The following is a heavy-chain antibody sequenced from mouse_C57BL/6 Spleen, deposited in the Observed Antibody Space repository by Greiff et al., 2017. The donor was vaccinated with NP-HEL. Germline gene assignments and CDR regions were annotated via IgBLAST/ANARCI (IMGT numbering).Heavy chain of an antibody. CDR3: ARSRYSRHYFDY. Sequence: EVQLQQSGPELVKPGASVKISCKASGYTFTDYYMNWVKQSHGKSLEWIGDINPNNGGTSYNQKFKGKATLTVDKSSSTAYMELRSLTSEDSAVYYCARSRYSRHYFDYWGQGTTLTVSS. J-gene: IGHJ2*01. V-gene: IGHV1-26*01. CDR1: GYTFTDYY. CDR2: INPNNGGT. D-gene: IGHD2-5*01.